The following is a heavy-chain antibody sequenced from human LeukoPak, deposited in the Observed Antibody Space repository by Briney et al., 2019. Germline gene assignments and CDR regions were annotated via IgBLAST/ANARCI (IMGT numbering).Heavy chain of an antibody. CDR2: ISGSGGST. CDR3: AKSYGSGSYFPSALGY. V-gene: IGHV3-23*01. D-gene: IGHD3-10*01. CDR1: GFTFGSYA. Sequence: PGGSLRLSCAASGFTFGSYAMSWVRQAPGKGLEWVSAISGSGGSTYYADSVKGRFTISRDNSKNTLYLQMNSLRAEDTAVYYCAKSYGSGSYFPSALGYWGQGTLVTVSS. J-gene: IGHJ4*02.